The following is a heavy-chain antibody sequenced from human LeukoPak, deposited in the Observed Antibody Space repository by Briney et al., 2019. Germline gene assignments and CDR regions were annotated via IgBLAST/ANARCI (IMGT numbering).Heavy chain of an antibody. D-gene: IGHD6-19*01. CDR1: GYTFTGYY. CDR2: INPNSGGT. CDR3: ARDPSAWLVAVGDY. Sequence: GASVKVSCKASGYTFTGYYMHWVRQAPGQGLEWMGRINPNSGGTNYAQKFQGRVTMTRDTSISTAYMELSRLRSDDTAVYYCARDPSAWLVAVGDYWGQGTLVTVSS. J-gene: IGHJ4*02. V-gene: IGHV1-2*06.